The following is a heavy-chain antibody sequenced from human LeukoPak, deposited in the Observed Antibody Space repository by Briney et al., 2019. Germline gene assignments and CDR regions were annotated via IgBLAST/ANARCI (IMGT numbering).Heavy chain of an antibody. CDR1: GFTFSSYA. V-gene: IGHV3-23*01. J-gene: IGHJ4*02. CDR3: AKEGAGTGKAFEY. D-gene: IGHD6-19*01. Sequence: GGSLRLSCAASGFTFSSYAMSWVRQAPGERLEWVSTISANGVSTFYAASVKGRFTISRDNSKSTLHLQVNSLRAEDTAIYYCAKEGAGTGKAFEYWGQGTLVTVSS. CDR2: ISANGVST.